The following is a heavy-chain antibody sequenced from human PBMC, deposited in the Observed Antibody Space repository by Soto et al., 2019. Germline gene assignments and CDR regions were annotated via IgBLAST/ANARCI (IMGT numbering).Heavy chain of an antibody. CDR2: IWYDGSNK. CDR1: GFTFSSYG. J-gene: IGHJ3*02. V-gene: IGHV3-33*01. CDR3: ARDLPHDSSGSQIPWYAFDI. D-gene: IGHD3-22*01. Sequence: GGFLRLSCAASGFTFSSYGMHWVRQAPGKGLEWVAVIWYDGSNKYYADSVKGRFTISRDNSKNTLYLQMNSLGAEDTAVYYCARDLPHDSSGSQIPWYAFDIWGQGTMVTVPS.